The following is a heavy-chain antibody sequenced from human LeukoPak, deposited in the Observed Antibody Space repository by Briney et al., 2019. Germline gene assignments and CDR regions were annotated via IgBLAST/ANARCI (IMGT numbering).Heavy chain of an antibody. D-gene: IGHD3-10*01. J-gene: IGHJ4*02. Sequence: GGSLRLSCAASGFTFSSYWMSWVRQAPGEGLEWVAVISNDADNKYYIDSVKGRFTISRDNSKNTLYLQMNSLKPEDTAVYYCAKSILRGVLPYWGQGTLVTVSS. CDR3: AKSILRGVLPY. CDR1: GFTFSSYW. CDR2: ISNDADNK. V-gene: IGHV3-30*18.